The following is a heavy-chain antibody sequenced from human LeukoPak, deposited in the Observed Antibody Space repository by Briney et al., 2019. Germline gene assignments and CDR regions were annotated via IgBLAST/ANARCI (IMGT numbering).Heavy chain of an antibody. V-gene: IGHV3-21*01. CDR1: GFTFSIYS. CDR2: ISSSSSYI. J-gene: IGHJ3*02. CDR3: ASLPALITIYALDI. Sequence: GGSLRLSCAASGFTFSIYSMNWVRQAPGKGLEWVSSISSSSSYIYYADSVKGRFTISRDNAKNSLYLQMNSLRVEDTAVYYCASLPALITIYALDIWGQGTMVTVSS. D-gene: IGHD3-3*01.